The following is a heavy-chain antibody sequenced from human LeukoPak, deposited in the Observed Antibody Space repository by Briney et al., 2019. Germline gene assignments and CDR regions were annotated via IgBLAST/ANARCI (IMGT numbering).Heavy chain of an antibody. CDR1: GFTFSSCA. CDR3: AKQLHSSSWDHFDY. J-gene: IGHJ4*02. D-gene: IGHD6-13*01. Sequence: PGGSLRLSCATSGFTFSSCAMSWVRQAPGKGLEWVSSISSSDGSTYYADSVKGRFTISRDDSKNTLYPQVNSLRADDTAVYYCAKQLHSSSWDHFDYWGQGTLVTVSS. V-gene: IGHV3-23*01. CDR2: ISSSDGST.